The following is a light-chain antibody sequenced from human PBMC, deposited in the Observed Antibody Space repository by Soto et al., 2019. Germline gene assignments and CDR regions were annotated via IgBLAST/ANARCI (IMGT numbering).Light chain of an antibody. Sequence: EIVLTQSTATLSVSPGERATLSCRASRSVSVYLDWYQQKSGQAPRLLIYDASKRATGIPARFSGSGSGTDFTLNISSLEPEDFAVYYCQQGDDLITFGGGTRVDIK. CDR3: QQGDDLIT. V-gene: IGKV3-11*01. CDR2: DAS. CDR1: RSVSVY. J-gene: IGKJ4*01.